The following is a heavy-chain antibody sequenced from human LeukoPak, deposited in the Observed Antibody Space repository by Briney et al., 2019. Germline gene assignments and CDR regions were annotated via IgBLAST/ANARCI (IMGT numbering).Heavy chain of an antibody. D-gene: IGHD1-26*01. CDR1: GFTFSVYE. CDR3: AAGRGSF. V-gene: IGHV3-48*03. J-gene: IGHJ4*02. Sequence: GGSLRLSCAASGFTFSVYEMNWVRRAPGKGLEWVSHIKGGGSIIYYADSVKGRFTISRDNAKNSLYLQTNSLRAEDTALYYCAAGRGSFWGQGILVTVSS. CDR2: IKGGGSII.